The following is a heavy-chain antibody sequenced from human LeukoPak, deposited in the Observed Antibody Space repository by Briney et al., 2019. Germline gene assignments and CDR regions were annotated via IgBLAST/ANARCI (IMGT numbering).Heavy chain of an antibody. CDR1: GGSFSGYY. Sequence: SETLSLTCAAYGGSFSGYYWSWIRQPPAKGLEWIGEINHSGSTNYNPSLKSRVTISVDTSKNQFSLKLSSVTAADTAVYYCARRPGERRDGPNFQHWGQGTLVTVSS. CDR3: ARRPGERRDGPNFQH. CDR2: INHSGST. D-gene: IGHD5-24*01. V-gene: IGHV4-34*01. J-gene: IGHJ1*01.